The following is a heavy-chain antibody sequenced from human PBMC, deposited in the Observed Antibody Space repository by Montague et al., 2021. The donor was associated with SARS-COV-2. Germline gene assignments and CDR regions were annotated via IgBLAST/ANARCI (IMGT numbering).Heavy chain of an antibody. V-gene: IGHV4-30-2*01. J-gene: IGHJ5*02. CDR1: GGSISSGGFS. CDR2: IFHTGTP. Sequence: TLSLTCSLSGGSISSGGFSWSWIRQPPGKGLEWIGHIFHTGTPHYSPSLKSRVTISIDRSKNQFSQNLDSVTAADTAVYYCARLKVAPNGGWNWFDPWGQGILVTVSS. D-gene: IGHD6-19*01. CDR3: ARLKVAPNGGWNWFDP.